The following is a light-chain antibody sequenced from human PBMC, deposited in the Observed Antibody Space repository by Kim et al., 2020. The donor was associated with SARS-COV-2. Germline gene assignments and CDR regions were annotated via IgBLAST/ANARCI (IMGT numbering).Light chain of an antibody. Sequence: DLQMTQSPSTLSASVGDRVTITCRASQSISTWLAWYQQKPGKAPKLLIYKASSLESGVPSRFSGSGSGTEFSLTISSLQPDDFATYYCQQYNSYSSWTFGQGTKVDIK. J-gene: IGKJ1*01. V-gene: IGKV1-5*03. CDR2: KAS. CDR3: QQYNSYSSWT. CDR1: QSISTW.